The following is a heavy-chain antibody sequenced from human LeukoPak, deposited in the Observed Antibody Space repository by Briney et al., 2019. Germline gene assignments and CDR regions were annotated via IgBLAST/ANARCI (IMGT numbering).Heavy chain of an antibody. CDR3: ARDLYRIVVVPHYFDS. J-gene: IGHJ4*02. D-gene: IGHD3-22*01. V-gene: IGHV3-74*01. Sequence: GGSLRLSCTVSGFTVSSNSMSWVRQAPGKGLEWVSRINSDGRSTNYADSVKGRFTISRDNAKNSLYLQMNSLRAEDTAVYYCARDLYRIVVVPHYFDSWGQGTLVTVSS. CDR1: GFTVSSNS. CDR2: INSDGRST.